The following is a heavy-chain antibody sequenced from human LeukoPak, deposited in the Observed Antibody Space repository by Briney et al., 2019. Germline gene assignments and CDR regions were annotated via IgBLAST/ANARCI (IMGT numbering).Heavy chain of an antibody. J-gene: IGHJ4*02. CDR1: VFTFRNYV. D-gene: IGHD3-10*01. CDR2: TSSDLNVK. V-gene: IGHV3-30-3*01. CDR3: AREGYYGSGSPPSLYFDY. Sequence: GGSPRLSCAASVFTFRNYVIHWVRQAPGKGLEWVAVTSSDLNVKLYADSVKGRFTISRDNSRSTLYLQMNSLRPEDTAIYCCAREGYYGSGSPPSLYFDYWGQGTLVTVSS.